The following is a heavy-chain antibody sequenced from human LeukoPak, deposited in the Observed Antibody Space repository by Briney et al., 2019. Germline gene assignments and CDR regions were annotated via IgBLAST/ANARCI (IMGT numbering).Heavy chain of an antibody. Sequence: GTLSLTCAVSGGSISSSNWWSWVRQAPGKGLEWVSAISASGASTNYADSVKGRFTISRDNSDSTLYLQMNSLRAEDTAVYYCAKGHGSSWYYFDYWGQGTLVTVSS. J-gene: IGHJ4*02. CDR3: AKGHGSSWYYFDY. V-gene: IGHV3-23*01. D-gene: IGHD6-13*01. CDR1: GGSISSSN. CDR2: ISASGAST.